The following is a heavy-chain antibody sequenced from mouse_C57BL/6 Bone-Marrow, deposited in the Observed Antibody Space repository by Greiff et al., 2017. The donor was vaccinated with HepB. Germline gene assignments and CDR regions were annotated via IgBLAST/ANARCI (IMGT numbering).Heavy chain of an antibody. V-gene: IGHV1-55*01. J-gene: IGHJ1*03. D-gene: IGHD1-1*01. CDR3: ALSSFWYFDV. Sequence: QVQLQQSGAELVKPGASVKMSCKASGYTFTSYWITWVKQRPGQGLEWVGDIYPGSGSTNYNEKFKSKATLTVDTTSSAAYMQLSSLTSEDSAFYYCALSSFWYFDVCGTGTTVTVSS. CDR1: GYTFTSYW. CDR2: IYPGSGST.